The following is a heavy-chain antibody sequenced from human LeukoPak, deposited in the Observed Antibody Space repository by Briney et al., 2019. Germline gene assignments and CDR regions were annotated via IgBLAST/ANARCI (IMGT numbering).Heavy chain of an antibody. Sequence: GGSLRLSCTASGFAFSIYEMDWVCQAPGKGLEWVSYISSSGSYIQYAESVKGRFTISRDNAEKSLFLQMNSLRDEDTAVYYCARDPGYSSTGVDAFDIWGRGTMVTVSS. D-gene: IGHD6-13*01. CDR3: ARDPGYSSTGVDAFDI. V-gene: IGHV3-48*03. J-gene: IGHJ3*02. CDR2: ISSSGSYI. CDR1: GFAFSIYE.